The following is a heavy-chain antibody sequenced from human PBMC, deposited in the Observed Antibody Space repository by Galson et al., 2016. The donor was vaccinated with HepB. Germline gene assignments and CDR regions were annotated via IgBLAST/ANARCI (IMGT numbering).Heavy chain of an antibody. D-gene: IGHD6-6*01. CDR3: VAGRQLHNYYYGLDL. CDR1: GGSISSSSCF. J-gene: IGHJ6*02. Sequence: SETLSLTCTVSGGSISSSSCFWGWIRQPPGKGLEWITNIYYTGSSYYNPSLNSRVTTSVDTSKNQVSLTLSSVTAADTAVYYCVAGRQLHNYYYGLDLWGQGTTVTVSS. V-gene: IGHV4-39*01. CDR2: IYYTGSS.